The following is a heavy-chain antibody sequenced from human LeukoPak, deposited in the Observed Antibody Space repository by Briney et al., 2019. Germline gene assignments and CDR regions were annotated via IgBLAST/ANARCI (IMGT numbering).Heavy chain of an antibody. Sequence: ASVKVSCKASGYTFTGYYIHWVRQAPGQGLEWMGWINPNSGGTNYAQKFQGRVTMTRDTSISTAYTELSRLRSDDTAVYYCARDLVERDDFPDWGQGTLVTVSS. D-gene: IGHD3-3*01. CDR3: ARDLVERDDFPD. CDR1: GYTFTGYY. V-gene: IGHV1-2*02. CDR2: INPNSGGT. J-gene: IGHJ4*02.